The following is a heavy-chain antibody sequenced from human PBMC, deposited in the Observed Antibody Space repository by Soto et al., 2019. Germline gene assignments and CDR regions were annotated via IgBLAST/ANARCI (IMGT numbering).Heavy chain of an antibody. D-gene: IGHD1-7*01. J-gene: IGHJ5*02. CDR2: INSDGSST. Sequence: GRSLRLSCAASGFTFSSYWMHWVRQAPGKGLVWVSRINSDGSSTSYADSVKGRFTISRDNAKNTLYLQMNSLRAEDTAVYYCAREAGWDNWNYEWFDPWGQGTLVTVCS. V-gene: IGHV3-74*01. CDR1: GFTFSSYW. CDR3: AREAGWDNWNYEWFDP.